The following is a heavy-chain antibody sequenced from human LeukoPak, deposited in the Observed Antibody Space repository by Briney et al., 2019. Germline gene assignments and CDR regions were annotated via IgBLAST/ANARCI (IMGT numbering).Heavy chain of an antibody. V-gene: IGHV3-48*04. CDR1: GFTFSRYS. D-gene: IGHD6-13*01. CDR3: ARDYTTAAAGTDY. CDR2: ISSITGTK. J-gene: IGHJ4*02. Sequence: SGGSLRLSCAASGFTFSRYSMNWVRQAPGTGLEWVSYISSITGTKYYADSVKGQFTISRDNAKNSLYLQMNSLRVEDTAVYYCARDYTTAAAGTDYWGQGTLVTVSS.